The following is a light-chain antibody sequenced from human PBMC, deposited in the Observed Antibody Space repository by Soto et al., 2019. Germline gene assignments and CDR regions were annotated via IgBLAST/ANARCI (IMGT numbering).Light chain of an antibody. CDR2: GAS. Sequence: EIVLTQSPGSLSLSPGERGTLSCRASQSVDSSFFAWYQQKPDQAPRLLIYGASNRATGIPDWFSGSGSGTDFTLTISRLEPEDFAVYYCQQYVSSVTFGQGPKVEIK. CDR1: QSVDSSF. J-gene: IGKJ1*01. CDR3: QQYVSSVT. V-gene: IGKV3-20*01.